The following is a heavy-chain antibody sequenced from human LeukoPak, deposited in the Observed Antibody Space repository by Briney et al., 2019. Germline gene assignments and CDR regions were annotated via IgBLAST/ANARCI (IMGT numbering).Heavy chain of an antibody. CDR3: ARGLGRIGATVTTEGGPYYYYMDV. CDR1: GGSFSGYY. V-gene: IGHV4-34*01. J-gene: IGHJ6*03. CDR2: INHSGST. Sequence: SETLSLTCAVYGGSFSGYYWSWIRQPPEKGLEWIGEINHSGSTNYNPSLKSRVTISVDTYKNQFSLKLNSVTAADTAVYYCARGLGRIGATVTTEGGPYYYYMDVWGKGTTVTVSS. D-gene: IGHD4-17*01.